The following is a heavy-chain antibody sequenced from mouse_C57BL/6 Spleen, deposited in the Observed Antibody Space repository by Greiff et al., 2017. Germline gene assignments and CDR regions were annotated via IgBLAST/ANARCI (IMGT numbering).Heavy chain of an antibody. CDR3: ARVAYDHGDYAMDY. V-gene: IGHV1-52*01. CDR1: GYTFTSYW. Sequence: VQLQQPGAELVRPGSSVKLSCKASGYTFTSYWMHWVKQRPIQGLEWIGNIDPSDSETHYNQKFKDKATLTVDKSSSTAYMQLSSLTSEDSAVYYCARVAYDHGDYAMDYWGQGTSVTVSS. D-gene: IGHD1-1*02. CDR2: IDPSDSET. J-gene: IGHJ4*01.